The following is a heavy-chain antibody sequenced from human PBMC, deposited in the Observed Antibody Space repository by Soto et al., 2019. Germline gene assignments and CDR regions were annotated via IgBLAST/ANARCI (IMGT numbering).Heavy chain of an antibody. V-gene: IGHV3-30*18. CDR1: GFTFSSYA. Sequence: GGSLRLSCAASGFTFSSYAMSWVRQAPGKGLEWVAVISYNGSNKYYADSVKGRFTISRDNSKNTLYLQMNSLRAEDTAVYYCAKGGHSGSEFDYWGQGTLVTV. CDR3: AKGGHSGSEFDY. J-gene: IGHJ4*02. D-gene: IGHD1-26*01. CDR2: ISYNGSNK.